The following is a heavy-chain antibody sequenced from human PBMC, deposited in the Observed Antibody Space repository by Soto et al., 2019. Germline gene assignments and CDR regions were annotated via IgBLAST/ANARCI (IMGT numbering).Heavy chain of an antibody. D-gene: IGHD6-19*01. V-gene: IGHV4-59*08. CDR2: VSYSGST. CDR1: GGAIGGYY. Sequence: SETLSLTCSLSGGAIGGYYWSWIRQPPGKALEWIGYVSYSGSTDYHPSLKSRVSISIDTSKNQFSLKMISVTAADTAVYYCARHGSDSGWFHFDPWGQGALVTVSS. J-gene: IGHJ5*02. CDR3: ARHGSDSGWFHFDP.